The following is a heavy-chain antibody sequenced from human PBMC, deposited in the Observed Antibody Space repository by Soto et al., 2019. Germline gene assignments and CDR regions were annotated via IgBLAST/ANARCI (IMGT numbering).Heavy chain of an antibody. Sequence: SETLSLTCTVSGGSISSSSYYWGWIRQPPGKGLEWIGSIYYSGSTYYNPSLKSRVTISVDTSKNQFSLKLSSVTAADTAVYYCATRCLMDTAMGAGCYYYGMDVWGQGTKVTVSS. CDR2: IYYSGST. J-gene: IGHJ6*02. CDR3: ATRCLMDTAMGAGCYYYGMDV. CDR1: GGSISSSSYY. V-gene: IGHV4-39*01. D-gene: IGHD5-18*01.